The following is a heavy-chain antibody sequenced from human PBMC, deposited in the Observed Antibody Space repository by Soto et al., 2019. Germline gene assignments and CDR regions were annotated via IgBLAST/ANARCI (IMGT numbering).Heavy chain of an antibody. CDR3: ARRSARYCSGGSCYDDYY. CDR2: IKQDGSEK. D-gene: IGHD2-15*01. CDR1: GGKCGSCL. Sequence: ARRVSGAASGGKCGSCLMGSVRRAPGKGLEWVANIKQDGSEKYYVDSVKGRFTISRDNAKNSLYLQMNSLRAEDTAVYYCARRSARYCSGGSCYDDYYWSSGARLTGSS. J-gene: IGHJ4*02. V-gene: IGHV3-7*02.